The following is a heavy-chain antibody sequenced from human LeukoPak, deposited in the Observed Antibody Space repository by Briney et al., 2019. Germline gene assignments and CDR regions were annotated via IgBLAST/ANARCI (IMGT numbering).Heavy chain of an antibody. CDR2: IKSKTDGGTT. J-gene: IGHJ4*02. Sequence: PGGSLRLSCAASGFSFSNAWMTWVRQAPGKGLEWVGHIKSKTDGGTTDYAAPVKDRFTISRDDSKNTLFLQMNSLKTEDTAVYHCATSPGFYHISPFDYWGQGTLVTVSS. CDR3: ATSPGFYHISPFDY. V-gene: IGHV3-15*01. CDR1: GFSFSNAW. D-gene: IGHD3-3*02.